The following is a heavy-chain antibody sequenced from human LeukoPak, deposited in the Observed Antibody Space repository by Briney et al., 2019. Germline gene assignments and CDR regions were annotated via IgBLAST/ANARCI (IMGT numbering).Heavy chain of an antibody. CDR3: AKDLIRHPGGYFDH. V-gene: IGHV3-30*02. Sequence: PGGSLTLSCAASGFTFSTYGMHWVRQAPGKGLEWVAFIRYDGSNKYYADSVKGRFTISRDNSKNTLYLQMNSLRAEDTAVYYCAKDLIRHPGGYFDHRGQGTLVTVSS. D-gene: IGHD3-16*01. CDR1: GFTFSTYG. J-gene: IGHJ4*02. CDR2: IRYDGSNK.